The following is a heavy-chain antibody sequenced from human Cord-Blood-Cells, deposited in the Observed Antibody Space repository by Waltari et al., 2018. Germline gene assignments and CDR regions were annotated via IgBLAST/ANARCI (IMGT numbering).Heavy chain of an antibody. CDR2: INHSGST. D-gene: IGHD3-10*01. CDR1: GGSFRGYY. J-gene: IGHJ3*02. CDR3: ARGRRGSGAFDI. Sequence: QVQLQQWGAGLLKPSETLSLTCAVYGGSFRGYYWRWIRKPPGKGLEWIGEINHSGSTNYNPSLKSRVTISVDTSKNQFSLKLSSVTAADTAVYYCARGRRGSGAFDIWGQGTMVTVSS. V-gene: IGHV4-34*01.